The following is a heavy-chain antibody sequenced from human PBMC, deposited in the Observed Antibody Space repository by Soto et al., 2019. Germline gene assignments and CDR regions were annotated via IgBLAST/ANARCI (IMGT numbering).Heavy chain of an antibody. Sequence: SETLSLTCTVSADSISGYYWSWIRQPPGKGLEWIGFVYYTGSTNYNPSLKSRVTISVDTSKNQFSLTLTSVTAADTAVYFCARGHGDGWLVGYWGQGTLVTVSS. CDR3: ARGHGDGWLVGY. D-gene: IGHD6-19*01. CDR1: ADSISGYY. V-gene: IGHV4-59*08. CDR2: VYYTGST. J-gene: IGHJ4*02.